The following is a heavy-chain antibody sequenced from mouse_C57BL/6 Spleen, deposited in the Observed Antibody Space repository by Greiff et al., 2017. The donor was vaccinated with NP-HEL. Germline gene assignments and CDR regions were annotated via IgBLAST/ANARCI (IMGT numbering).Heavy chain of an antibody. CDR3: ARRKDQAGRDD. CDR2: INPNYGGT. J-gene: IGHJ2*01. V-gene: IGHV1-26*01. D-gene: IGHD3-2*02. Sequence: EVQLQQSGPELVKPGASVKISCKASGYTFTDSYMNWVKQSHGKSLEWIGDINPNYGGTSYNQKFKGKATLTVDKSSSTADMELRSLTSEDSAGYDCARRKDQAGRDDWGQGTTRTV. CDR1: GYTFTDSY.